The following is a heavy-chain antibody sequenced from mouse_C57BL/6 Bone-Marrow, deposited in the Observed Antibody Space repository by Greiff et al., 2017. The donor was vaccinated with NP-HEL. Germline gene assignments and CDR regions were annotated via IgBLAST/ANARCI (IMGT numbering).Heavy chain of an antibody. CDR3: ARWGVFDY. CDR2: IYPSDSET. V-gene: IGHV1-61*01. CDR1: GYTFTSYW. Sequence: VQLQQPGAELVRPGSSVKLSCKASGYTFTSYWMDWVKQRPGQGLEWIGNIYPSDSETHYNQKFKDKATLTVDKSSSTAYMQLSSPTSEDSAVYYCARWGVFDYWGQGTTLTVSS. J-gene: IGHJ2*01.